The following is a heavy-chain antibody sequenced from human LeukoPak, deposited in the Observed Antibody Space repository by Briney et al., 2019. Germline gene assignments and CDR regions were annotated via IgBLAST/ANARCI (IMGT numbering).Heavy chain of an antibody. CDR2: IYNSGHT. CDR1: GGSISNYY. D-gene: IGHD4-17*01. CDR3: ARAAVTTSRYFQH. Sequence: PSETLSLTCTVSGGSISNYYWSWIRQPPGKGLEWIGYIYNSGHTNYNPSLKSRVTISEDTSKNQLSLKLSSVTAADTAVYYCARAAVTTSRYFQHWGQGILVTVSS. J-gene: IGHJ1*01. V-gene: IGHV4-59*01.